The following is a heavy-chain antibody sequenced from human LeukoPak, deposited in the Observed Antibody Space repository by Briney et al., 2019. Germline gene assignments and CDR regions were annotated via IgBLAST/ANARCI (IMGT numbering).Heavy chain of an antibody. D-gene: IGHD5-18*01. J-gene: IGHJ4*02. CDR1: GFTFSSYW. CDR2: IKGDGRST. V-gene: IGHV3-74*01. CDR3: ARDGYSFGHDFDY. Sequence: GGSLRLSCAASGFTFSSYWMHWVRHTPGNGLVWVSRIKGDGRSTSYADSVKGRFTISRDNAKNTLYLQMNSLRAEDTAVYYCARDGYSFGHDFDYWGQGTLVTVSS.